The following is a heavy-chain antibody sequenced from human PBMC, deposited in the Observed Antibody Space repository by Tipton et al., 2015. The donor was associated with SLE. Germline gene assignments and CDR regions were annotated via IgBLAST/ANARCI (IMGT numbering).Heavy chain of an antibody. CDR1: GGSISSGDYY. CDR2: IYYSGST. CDR3: ARGNNWFDP. J-gene: IGHJ5*02. Sequence: TLSLTCTVSGGSISSGDYYWSWIRQPPGKGLEWIGYIYYSGSTNYNPSLTSRVTMSVDTSKNQFSLKLSSVTAADTAVYYCARGNNWFDPWGQGTLVTVSA. V-gene: IGHV4-61*08.